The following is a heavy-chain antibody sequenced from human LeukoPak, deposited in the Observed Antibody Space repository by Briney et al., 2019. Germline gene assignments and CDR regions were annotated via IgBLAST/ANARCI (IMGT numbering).Heavy chain of an antibody. CDR2: IYYSGST. Sequence: SETLSLTCTVSGGSISSSSYYWGWIRQPPGKGLEWIGSIYYSGSTYYNPSLKSRVTISVDTSKNQFSLKLSSVTAADTAVYYCARLLPSRNYYFDYWGQGTLVTVSS. D-gene: IGHD2-2*01. CDR1: GGSISSSSYY. J-gene: IGHJ4*02. V-gene: IGHV4-39*01. CDR3: ARLLPSRNYYFDY.